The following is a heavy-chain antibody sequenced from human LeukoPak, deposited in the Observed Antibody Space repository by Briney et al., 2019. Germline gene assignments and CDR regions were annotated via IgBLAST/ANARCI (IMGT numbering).Heavy chain of an antibody. D-gene: IGHD4-11*01. Sequence: GGSLRLSCAASGFTFNSYAMSWVRQAPGKGLEWVSTISGSSFTTFYADYVKGRFTISRDNSKNTLYLQMSSLRAEDTAVYYCAKHWGTTVTYFDYWGQGALVTVSS. CDR2: ISGSSFTT. CDR1: GFTFNSYA. V-gene: IGHV3-23*01. CDR3: AKHWGTTVTYFDY. J-gene: IGHJ4*02.